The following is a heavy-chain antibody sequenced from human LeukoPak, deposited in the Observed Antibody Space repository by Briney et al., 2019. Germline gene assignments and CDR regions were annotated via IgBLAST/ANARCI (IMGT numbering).Heavy chain of an antibody. V-gene: IGHV3-53*01. CDR3: ARERGDKDMSGGSSFDV. D-gene: IGHD2-21*01. Sequence: GGSLRLSCAAAGFTVSNNCVTWVRQAPGKGLEWVSVICGDGRLFYPDSVKGRFSVSRDNSENTVYLQVTSLRADDTAVYFCARERGDKDMSGGSSFDVWGQGTLVIVSS. CDR2: ICGDGRL. J-gene: IGHJ3*01. CDR1: GFTVSNNC.